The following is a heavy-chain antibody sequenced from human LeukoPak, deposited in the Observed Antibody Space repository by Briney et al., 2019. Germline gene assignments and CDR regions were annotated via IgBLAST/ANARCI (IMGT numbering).Heavy chain of an antibody. J-gene: IGHJ3*02. V-gene: IGHV4-4*07. D-gene: IGHD3-22*01. CDR3: ARGYDSSGYPWSFDI. CDR2: IYTSGST. Sequence: PSETLSLTRIVPGGSISSYFWSWIRPPAGKGLEWIGRIYTSGSTNYNPSLKSRVTISVDKSKNQFSLKLSSVTAADTAVYYCARGYDSSGYPWSFDIWGQGTMVTVSS. CDR1: GGSISSYF.